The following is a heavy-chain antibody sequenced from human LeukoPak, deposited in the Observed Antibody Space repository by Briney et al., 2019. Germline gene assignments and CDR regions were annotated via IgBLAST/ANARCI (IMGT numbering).Heavy chain of an antibody. V-gene: IGHV1-2*02. CDR2: INPNSGGT. Sequence: ASVKVSCKASGYTFTAYFMHWVRQAPGQGLEWMGWINPNSGGTNYAQKFQGRVTMTRDTSISTAYMELSRLRSDDTAVYYCARTYDQASHRGDDYFDYWGQGTLVTVSS. CDR1: GYTFTAYF. J-gene: IGHJ4*02. D-gene: IGHD5-12*01. CDR3: ARTYDQASHRGDDYFDY.